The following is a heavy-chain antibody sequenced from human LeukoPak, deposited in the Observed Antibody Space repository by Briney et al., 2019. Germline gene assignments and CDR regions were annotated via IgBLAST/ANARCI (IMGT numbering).Heavy chain of an antibody. J-gene: IGHJ4*02. CDR1: GITFSSYS. D-gene: IGHD2/OR15-2a*01. CDR3: ARGGLSIMGY. V-gene: IGHV3-48*01. Sequence: GGSLRLSCGASGITFSSYSMNWVRQAPGKGLEWVSYISSSGSTRYYADSVKGRFTISRDNARNSLYLQMNSLRAEDTAVYFCARGGLSIMGYWGQGTLVTVSS. CDR2: ISSSGSTR.